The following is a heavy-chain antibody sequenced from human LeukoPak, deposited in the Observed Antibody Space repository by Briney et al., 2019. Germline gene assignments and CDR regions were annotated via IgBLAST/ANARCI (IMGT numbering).Heavy chain of an antibody. Sequence: GGSLRLSCAASGFTFSSYSMNWVRQAPGKGLEWVSSISSSSSYIYYADSVKGRFTISRDNAKNSLYLQMNSLRAEDTAVYYCARDYYDFWSGPYWSGDVWGQGTTVTVSS. V-gene: IGHV3-21*01. D-gene: IGHD3-3*01. CDR2: ISSSSSYI. J-gene: IGHJ6*02. CDR1: GFTFSSYS. CDR3: ARDYYDFWSGPYWSGDV.